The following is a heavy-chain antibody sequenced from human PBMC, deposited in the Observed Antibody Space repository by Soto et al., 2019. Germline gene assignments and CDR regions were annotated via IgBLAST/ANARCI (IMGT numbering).Heavy chain of an antibody. CDR1: GGPISSSNW. CDR3: ARDVVRSGYFDY. J-gene: IGHJ4*02. V-gene: IGHV4-4*02. CDR2: IYHSGST. D-gene: IGHD2-15*01. Sequence: SETLSLTCAVSGGPISSSNWWSWVRQPPGKGLEWIGEIYHSGSTNYNPSLKSRVTISVDKSKNQFSLKLSSVTAADAAVYYCARDVVRSGYFDYWGQGTMVTVYS.